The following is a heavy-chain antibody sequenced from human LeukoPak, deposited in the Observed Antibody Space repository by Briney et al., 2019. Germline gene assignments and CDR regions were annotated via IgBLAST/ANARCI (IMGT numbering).Heavy chain of an antibody. CDR2: IIPIFGTA. CDR3: ARAGYCSSTSCDIEKGFDP. D-gene: IGHD2-2*02. CDR1: GGTFSSYA. V-gene: IGHV1-69*05. J-gene: IGHJ5*02. Sequence: SVKVSCKASGGTFSSYAISWVRQAPGQGVEWMGGIIPIFGTANYAQKFQGTVTITTDESTSTAYMELSSLRSEDTAVYYCARAGYCSSTSCDIEKGFDPWGQGTLVTVSS.